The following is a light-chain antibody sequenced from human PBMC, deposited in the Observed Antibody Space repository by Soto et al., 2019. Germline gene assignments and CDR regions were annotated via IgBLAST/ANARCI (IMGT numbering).Light chain of an antibody. CDR3: QVWDSSSDHVV. Sequence: SSELTQPPSVSVAPGKTARITCGGNNIGSKSVHWYQQKPGQAPVLVIYYDSDRPSAIPERFSGSNSGNTATLTISRVEAGDEADYYCQVWDSSSDHVVFGGGTKLTVL. CDR1: NIGSKS. J-gene: IGLJ2*01. CDR2: YDS. V-gene: IGLV3-21*04.